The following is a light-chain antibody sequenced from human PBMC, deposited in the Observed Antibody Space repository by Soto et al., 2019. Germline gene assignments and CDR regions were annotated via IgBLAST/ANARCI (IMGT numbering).Light chain of an antibody. CDR2: GAS. CDR3: QQSGYSPLT. V-gene: IGKV3-20*01. Sequence: EIVLTQSPGTLSFSPGERATLSCRASQSVSSNFLHWIQQRPGQPPRLLIYGASSRATGIPDRFSGSGSGTDFTLTISRLEPEDFAVYYCQQSGYSPLTFGQGTRLEIK. CDR1: QSVSSNF. J-gene: IGKJ5*01.